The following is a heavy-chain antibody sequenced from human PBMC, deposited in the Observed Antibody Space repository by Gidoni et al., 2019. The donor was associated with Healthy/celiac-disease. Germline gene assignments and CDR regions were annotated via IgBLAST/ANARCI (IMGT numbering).Heavy chain of an antibody. V-gene: IGHV3-66*01. CDR3: ARSSYYYGMDV. D-gene: IGHD6-6*01. CDR1: GFTVSSNY. J-gene: IGHJ6*02. Sequence: EVQLVESGGGLVQPGGSLRLSCAASGFTVSSNYMSWVRQAPGKGLEWVSVIYSGCSTYYADSVKGRFTISRDNSKNTLYLQMNSLRAEDTAVYYCARSSYYYGMDVWGQGTTVTVSS. CDR2: IYSGCST.